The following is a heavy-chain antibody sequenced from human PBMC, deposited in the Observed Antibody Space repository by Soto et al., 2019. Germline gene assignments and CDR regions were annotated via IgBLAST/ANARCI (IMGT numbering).Heavy chain of an antibody. CDR3: ASRTPGWYFDL. CDR1: GFTFSSYA. Sequence: EVQLVESGGGLVQPGGSLRLSCAASGFTFSSYAMHWVRQAPGKGLEYVSAISGNGGSTYYANSVKGRFTISRDNSKNSLYLQMCSLRAEDMAVYYCASRTPGWYFDLWGRGTLVTVSS. V-gene: IGHV3-64*01. CDR2: ISGNGGST. J-gene: IGHJ2*01.